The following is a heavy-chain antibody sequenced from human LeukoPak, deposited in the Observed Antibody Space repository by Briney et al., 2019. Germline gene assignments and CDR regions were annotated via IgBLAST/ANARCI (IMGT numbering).Heavy chain of an antibody. J-gene: IGHJ6*04. Sequence: GGSLRLSCAASGFTFSSYSINWVRQAPGKGLEWVSSISSSSSCIYYADSVRGRFTSSTDNAKNSLYLQMNSLRAEDTAVYYCARDKVAATTEYYYYGMDVWGKGTTVTVSS. CDR1: GFTFSSYS. V-gene: IGHV3-21*01. CDR3: ARDKVAATTEYYYYGMDV. D-gene: IGHD2-15*01. CDR2: ISSSSSCI.